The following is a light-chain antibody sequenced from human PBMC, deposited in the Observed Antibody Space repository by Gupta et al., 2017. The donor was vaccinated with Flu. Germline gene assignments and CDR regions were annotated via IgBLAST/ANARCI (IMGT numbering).Light chain of an antibody. CDR1: SGHSSYA. V-gene: IGLV4-69*01. CDR3: QTWGTGTHVV. CDR2: LNSDGSH. Sequence: QLVLTQSPSASASLGASGKLTCTLSSGHSSYAIAWHQQQPEKGPRYLMKLNSDGSHSKGDGIPDRFSGSSSGAERYLTISSLQSEDEADYYCQTWGTGTHVVFGGGTKLTVL. J-gene: IGLJ2*01.